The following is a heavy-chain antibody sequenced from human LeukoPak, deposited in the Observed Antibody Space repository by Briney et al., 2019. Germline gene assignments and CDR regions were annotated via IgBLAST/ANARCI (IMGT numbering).Heavy chain of an antibody. CDR2: INPNSGGT. V-gene: IGHV1-2*02. Sequence: GASVKVSCKASGYTFTGYYMHWVRQAPGQGVEWMGWINPNSGGTNYAQKFQGRVTMTRDTSISTAYMELSRLRSDDTAVYYCARVGELLRTGAFDIWGQGTMVTVSS. CDR1: GYTFTGYY. J-gene: IGHJ3*02. D-gene: IGHD1-26*01. CDR3: ARVGELLRTGAFDI.